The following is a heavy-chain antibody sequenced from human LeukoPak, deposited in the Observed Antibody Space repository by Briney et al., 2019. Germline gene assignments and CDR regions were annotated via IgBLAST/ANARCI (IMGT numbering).Heavy chain of an antibody. J-gene: IGHJ3*02. D-gene: IGHD3-16*02. CDR3: ARPIMITFGGVIVKHDAFDI. V-gene: IGHV1-2*02. CDR2: INPNSGGT. CDR1: GYTFTSYY. Sequence: ASVKVSCKASGYTFTSYYMHWVRQAPGQGLEWMGWINPNSGGTNYTQKFQGRVTMTRDTSISTAYMELSRLRSDDTAVYYCARPIMITFGGVIVKHDAFDIWGQGTMVTVSS.